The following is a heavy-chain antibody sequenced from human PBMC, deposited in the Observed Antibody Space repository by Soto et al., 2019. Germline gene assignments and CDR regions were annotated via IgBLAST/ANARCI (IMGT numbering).Heavy chain of an antibody. Sequence: GSLRLSCAASGFICSSYDMSWVRQAPGKGLEWVSTILVGGSTHYEDSVKGRFTISRDRSKNTLYLQMNSLTAGDTAMYYCAKATATGGGAFDICGQGTMVTVSS. CDR2: ILVGGST. CDR3: AKATATGGGAFDI. J-gene: IGHJ3*02. CDR1: GFICSSYD. V-gene: IGHV3-23*01. D-gene: IGHD2-8*02.